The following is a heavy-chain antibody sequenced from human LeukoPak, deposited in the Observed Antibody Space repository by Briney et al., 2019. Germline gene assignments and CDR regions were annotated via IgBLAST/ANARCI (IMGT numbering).Heavy chain of an antibody. CDR2: ISSDSRSV. J-gene: IGHJ4*02. CDR1: GFSFDEYT. Sequence: GRPLRLSCVVSGFSFDEYTMHWVRQTPGKALEWVSGISSDSRSVGTADSLKGRYIISRDNAKSTLYLQMNSLRPEDTAVYYCTRRGQGFDYWGQGTLVTVSS. V-gene: IGHV3-9*01. D-gene: IGHD3-10*01. CDR3: TRRGQGFDY.